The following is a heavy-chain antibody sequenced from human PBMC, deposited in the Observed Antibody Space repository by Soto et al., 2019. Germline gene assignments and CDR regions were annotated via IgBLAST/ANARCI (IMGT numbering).Heavy chain of an antibody. CDR3: ARSGGYDRRYHYGMDV. V-gene: IGHV3-64*02. J-gene: IGHJ6*02. D-gene: IGHD5-12*01. Sequence: EVQLVESGEDLVQPGGSLRLSCAASGFTFSSYGMHWVRQAPGKGLEYVSGISTHGGNTSYADSVRGRFTISRDNAKNTLYLQMDSLRPDDTAVYYCARSGGYDRRYHYGMDVWGQGTTVTVSS. CDR1: GFTFSSYG. CDR2: ISTHGGNT.